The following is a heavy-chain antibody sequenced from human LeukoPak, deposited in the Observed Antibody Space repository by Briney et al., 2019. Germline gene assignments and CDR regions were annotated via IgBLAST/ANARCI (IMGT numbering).Heavy chain of an antibody. CDR2: INPNSGGT. CDR3: ASARITMVRGVEFDY. D-gene: IGHD3-10*01. CDR1: GYTFTGYY. J-gene: IGHJ4*02. Sequence: ASVKVSCKASGYTFTGYYMHWVRQAPGQGLEWMGWINPNSGGTNYAQKFQGRVTMTRDTSISTAYMELSRLRSDDTAVYYCASARITMVRGVEFDYWGQGTLVTVSS. V-gene: IGHV1-2*02.